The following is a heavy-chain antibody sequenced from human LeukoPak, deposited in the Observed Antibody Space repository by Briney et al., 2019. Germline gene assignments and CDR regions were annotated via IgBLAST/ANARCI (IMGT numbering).Heavy chain of an antibody. D-gene: IGHD3-3*01. CDR3: ARDSGYYDFWSGYQWYYYMDV. CDR2: ISAYNGNT. V-gene: IGHV1-18*01. CDR1: GYTFTSYG. J-gene: IGHJ6*03. Sequence: ASVKVSCKASGYTFTSYGISWVRQAPGQGLEWMGWISAYNGNTNYAQKLQGRVTMTTDTSTSPAYMELRSLRSDDTAVYYCARDSGYYDFWSGYQWYYYMDVWGKGTTVTVSS.